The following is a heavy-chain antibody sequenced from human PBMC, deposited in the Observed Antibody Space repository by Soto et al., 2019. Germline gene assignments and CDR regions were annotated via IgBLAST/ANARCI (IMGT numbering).Heavy chain of an antibody. CDR2: IIPIFGTA. D-gene: IGHD2-15*01. J-gene: IGHJ4*02. Sequence: SVKVSCEASGGTFSSYAISWVRQAPVQGLEWMGGIIPIFGTANYAQKFQGRVTITADESTSTAYMELSSLRSEDTAVYYCARDSYCSGGSCYSSFDYWGQGTLVTVSS. CDR1: GGTFSSYA. CDR3: ARDSYCSGGSCYSSFDY. V-gene: IGHV1-69*01.